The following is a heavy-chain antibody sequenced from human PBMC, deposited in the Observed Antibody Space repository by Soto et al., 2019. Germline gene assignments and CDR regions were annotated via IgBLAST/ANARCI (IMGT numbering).Heavy chain of an antibody. D-gene: IGHD3-22*01. V-gene: IGHV1-69*13. J-gene: IGHJ4*01. CDR2: IIPIFGTA. CDR3: ARDRGPDYYDSSGYYVRFLDY. CDR1: GGTFSSYA. Sequence: SVKVSCKSSGGTFSSYAISWVRQAPGQGLEWMGGIIPIFGTANYAQKFQGRVTITADESTSTAYMELSSLRSEDTAVYYCARDRGPDYYDSSGYYVRFLDYWG.